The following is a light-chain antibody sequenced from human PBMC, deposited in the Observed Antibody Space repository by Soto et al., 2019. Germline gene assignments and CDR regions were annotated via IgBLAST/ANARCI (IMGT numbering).Light chain of an antibody. CDR3: SSYTSSSTPYVA. V-gene: IGLV2-14*01. CDR1: SSDVGGYNY. J-gene: IGLJ2*01. CDR2: EVS. Sequence: QSALTQPATVSGSPGQSITISCTGTSSDVGGYNYVSWYQQHPGKAPKLMIYEVSNRPSGVSNRFSGSKSGNTASLTISGLQAEDEADYYCSSYTSSSTPYVALGGGTQLTVL.